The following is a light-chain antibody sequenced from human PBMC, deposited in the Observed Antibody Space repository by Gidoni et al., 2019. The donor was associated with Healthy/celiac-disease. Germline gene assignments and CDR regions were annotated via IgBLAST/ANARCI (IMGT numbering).Light chain of an antibody. CDR2: QES. CDR3: QAWDSSTGGV. V-gene: IGLV3-1*01. Sequence: SYELTQPPSVSVSPGQTASITCSGDKLGDKYACWYQQKPGQSPVLVIYQESKRPSGSPERFSGSNSGNTATLTISGTQAMDEADYYCQAWDSSTGGVFGGGTKLTVL. CDR1: KLGDKY. J-gene: IGLJ2*01.